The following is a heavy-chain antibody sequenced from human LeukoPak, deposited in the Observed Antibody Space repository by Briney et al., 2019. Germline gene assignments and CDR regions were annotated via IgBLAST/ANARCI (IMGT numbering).Heavy chain of an antibody. V-gene: IGHV3-11*04. D-gene: IGHD4-23*01. CDR3: ASAYGGPHYYYDYGMDV. CDR1: GFTVSSNY. J-gene: IGHJ6*02. Sequence: PGGSLRLSCAASGFTVSSNYMSWVRQAPGKGLEWVSYISSSGSTIYYADSVKGRFTISRDNAKNSLYLQMNSLRAEDTAVYYCASAYGGPHYYYDYGMDVWGQGTTVTASS. CDR2: ISSSGSTI.